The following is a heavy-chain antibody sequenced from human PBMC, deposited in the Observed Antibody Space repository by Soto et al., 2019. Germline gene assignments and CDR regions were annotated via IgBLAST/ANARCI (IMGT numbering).Heavy chain of an antibody. CDR3: AGSLNCGGDCLTLDN. J-gene: IGHJ4*02. CDR2: ISFSRGST. V-gene: IGHV3-48*01. D-gene: IGHD2-21*02. CDR1: GFTFSNYG. Sequence: EVHLVESGGGLVQPGGSLRLSCAASGFTFSNYGTNWVRQAPGKGLEWVSFISFSRGSTYYADSVKGRFTISRDNATNSLYLQMSSMRAEDTAVYYCAGSLNCGGDCLTLDNWGQGTLVTVSS.